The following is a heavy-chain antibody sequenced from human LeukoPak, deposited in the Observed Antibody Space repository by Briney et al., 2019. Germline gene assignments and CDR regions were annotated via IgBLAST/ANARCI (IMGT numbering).Heavy chain of an antibody. J-gene: IGHJ4*02. Sequence: GGSLRLSCAASGFTVSSNYMSWVRQAPGKGLEWVSVIYSGGSTYYADSVKGRFTISRDNSKNTLYLQMNSLRAEDTAVYYCARWTSFCGGDCPFGYWGQGTLVTASS. V-gene: IGHV3-66*02. CDR1: GFTVSSNY. CDR2: IYSGGST. CDR3: ARWTSFCGGDCPFGY. D-gene: IGHD2-21*02.